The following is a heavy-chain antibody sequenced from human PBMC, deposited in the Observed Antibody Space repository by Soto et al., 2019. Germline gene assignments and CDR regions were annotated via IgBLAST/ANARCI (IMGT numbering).Heavy chain of an antibody. CDR3: ARAPRYSSSWYYYYYGMDA. CDR1: GGSFSVYY. CDR2: INHSGST. V-gene: IGHV4-34*01. J-gene: IGHJ6*02. D-gene: IGHD6-13*01. Sequence: ETLSLTCSVYGGSFSVYYWSWIRPPPGKGLEWIGEINHSGSTNYNPSLKSRVTISVDTSKNQFSLKLSSVTAADTAVYYCARAPRYSSSWYYYYYGMDAWGQGTTVTVA.